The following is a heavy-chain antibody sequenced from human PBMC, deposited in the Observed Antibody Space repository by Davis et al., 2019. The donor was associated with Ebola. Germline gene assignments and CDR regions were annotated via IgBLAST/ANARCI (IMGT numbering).Heavy chain of an antibody. D-gene: IGHD2-15*01. Sequence: PSETLSLTCAVSGGSISSSDWWSWVRQPPGKGLEWIGEIYHSGITNYNPSLKCRVTTSVDKSTNQFSLKLSSVTAADTAVYYCVRDGCPGGSCYCGDYWGQGTLVTVSS. CDR1: GGSISSSDW. J-gene: IGHJ4*02. CDR3: VRDGCPGGSCYCGDY. V-gene: IGHV4-4*02. CDR2: IYHSGIT.